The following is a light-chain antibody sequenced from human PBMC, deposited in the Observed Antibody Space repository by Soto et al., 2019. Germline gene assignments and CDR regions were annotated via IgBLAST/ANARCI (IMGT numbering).Light chain of an antibody. J-gene: IGKJ2*01. Sequence: EIVLTQSPATLSVSPGEGATLSCRTSQIIGTNLAWYQQKPGQAPRLLIYGAFIRAPGFPVRFRGTGSGSEFTLTISSLQSEDGELYFCQQYDKWPYTFGQGTKVDIK. CDR2: GAF. CDR1: QIIGTN. V-gene: IGKV3-15*01. CDR3: QQYDKWPYT.